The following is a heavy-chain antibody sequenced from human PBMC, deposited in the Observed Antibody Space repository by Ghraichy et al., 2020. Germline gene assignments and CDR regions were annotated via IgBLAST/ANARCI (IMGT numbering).Heavy chain of an antibody. J-gene: IGHJ5*01. CDR3: ARKAPDQDNWFDS. V-gene: IGHV3-53*01. Sequence: GGSLRLSCAASGFIVSSNYMSWVRQAPGKGLEWVSIIHSGFRDERRYYADSVKGRFTISRDKSKNTLYLQMNSLRPEDTAVYYCARKAPDQDNWFDSWGQGTLVTVSS. CDR1: GFIVSSNY. CDR2: IHSGFRDERR.